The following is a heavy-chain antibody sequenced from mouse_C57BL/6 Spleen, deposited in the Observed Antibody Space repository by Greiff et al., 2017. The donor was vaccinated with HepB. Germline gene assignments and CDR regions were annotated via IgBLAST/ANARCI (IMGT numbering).Heavy chain of an antibody. CDR2: IRLKSDNYAT. V-gene: IGHV6-3*01. CDR3: TAIYYDYDDAMDY. D-gene: IGHD2-4*01. J-gene: IGHJ4*01. Sequence: EVKVEESGGGLVQPGGSMKLSCVASGFTFSNYWMNWVRQSPEKGLEWVAQIRLKSDNYATHYAESVKGRFTISRDDSKSSVYLQMNNLRAEDTGIYYCTAIYYDYDDAMDYWGQGTSVTVSS. CDR1: GFTFSNYW.